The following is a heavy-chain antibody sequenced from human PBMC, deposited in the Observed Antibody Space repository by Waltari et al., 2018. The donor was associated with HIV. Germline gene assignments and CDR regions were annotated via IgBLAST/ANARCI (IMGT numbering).Heavy chain of an antibody. J-gene: IGHJ3*02. Sequence: EVQLVESGGGFVQPGGSLSLSCAASGFTFGSSWMHWVRQAPGKGLVWVSLINSDGSSTSYADSGKGRFTISRDNAKNTLYLQMNSLRAEDTAVYYCARDPGYSGYEVAFDIWGQGTMVTVSS. V-gene: IGHV3-74*01. CDR3: ARDPGYSGYEVAFDI. D-gene: IGHD5-12*01. CDR2: INSDGSST. CDR1: GFTFGSSW.